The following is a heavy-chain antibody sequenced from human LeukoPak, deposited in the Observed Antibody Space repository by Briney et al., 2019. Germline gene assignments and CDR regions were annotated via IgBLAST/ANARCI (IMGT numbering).Heavy chain of an antibody. V-gene: IGHV4-59*01. Sequence: PSETLSLTCTVSGGSINNYYWSWIRQPPGKGREGIGYIYYRGSTNYNPSLKSRVTFSVDTSKNQFSLKLNSVTAADTAVYYCARGGDYGDLRYFDYWGQGTLVTVSS. CDR1: GGSINNYY. CDR3: ARGGDYGDLRYFDY. CDR2: IYYRGST. J-gene: IGHJ4*02. D-gene: IGHD4-17*01.